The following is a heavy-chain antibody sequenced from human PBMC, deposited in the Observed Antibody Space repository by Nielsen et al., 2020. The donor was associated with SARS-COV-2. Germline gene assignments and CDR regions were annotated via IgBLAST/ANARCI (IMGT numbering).Heavy chain of an antibody. J-gene: IGHJ3*02. CDR2: ITSGRTYI. Sequence: GGSLRLSCAASGFTFSNYNSNWVRQAPGKGLEWVASITSGRTYIYYADSVKGRFTISRDNAKNSLYLQMNSLRAEDTAVYYCARAYYYGSRRTDAFDIWGQGTMVTVSS. CDR1: GFTFSNYN. V-gene: IGHV3-21*01. CDR3: ARAYYYGSRRTDAFDI. D-gene: IGHD3-10*01.